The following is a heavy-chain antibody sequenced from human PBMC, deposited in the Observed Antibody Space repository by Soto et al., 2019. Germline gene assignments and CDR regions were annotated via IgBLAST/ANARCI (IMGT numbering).Heavy chain of an antibody. J-gene: IGHJ4*02. Sequence: VGSLRLSCAASGFTFSSYGMHWVRQAPGKGLEWVAVISYDGSNKYYADSVKGRFTISRDNSKNTLYLQMSSLRSDDTAVYYCAISQDCSSTSCYFDYFDYWGQGTLVTVSS. CDR1: GFTFSSYG. CDR2: ISYDGSNK. V-gene: IGHV3-30*03. D-gene: IGHD2-2*01. CDR3: AISQDCSSTSCYFDYFDY.